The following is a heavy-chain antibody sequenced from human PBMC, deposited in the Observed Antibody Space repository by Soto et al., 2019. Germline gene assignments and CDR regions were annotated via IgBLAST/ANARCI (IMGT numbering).Heavy chain of an antibody. J-gene: IGHJ6*02. V-gene: IGHV3-33*01. CDR2: IWYDGSNK. CDR3: ARDATSGYDSYYYYGMDV. Sequence: GGSLRLSCAASGFTFSSYGMHWVRQAPGKGLEWVAVIWYDGSNKYYADSVKGRFTISRDNSKNTLYLQMNSLRAEDTAVYYCARDATSGYDSYYYYGMDVWGQGTTVTVSS. CDR1: GFTFSSYG. D-gene: IGHD5-12*01.